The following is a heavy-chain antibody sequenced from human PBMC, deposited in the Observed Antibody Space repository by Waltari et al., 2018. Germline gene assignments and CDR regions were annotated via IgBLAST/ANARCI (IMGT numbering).Heavy chain of an antibody. CDR1: GGSFRGYY. CDR2: INHSGST. Sequence: QVQLQQWGAGLLKPSETLSLTCAVYGGSFRGYYWSWIRQPPGKGLEWIGEINHSGSTNYNPSLKSRVTISVDTSKNQFSLKLSSVTAADTAVYYCARERGRRNYFDYWGQGTLVTVSS. V-gene: IGHV4-34*01. CDR3: ARERGRRNYFDY. J-gene: IGHJ4*02.